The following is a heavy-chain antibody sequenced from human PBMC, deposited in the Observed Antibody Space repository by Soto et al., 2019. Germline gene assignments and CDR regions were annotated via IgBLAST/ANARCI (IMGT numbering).Heavy chain of an antibody. CDR2: MHPSGGTT. CDR3: ARDGYSGSAGDY. D-gene: IGHD5-12*01. CDR1: GYTLTSYY. J-gene: IGHJ4*02. Sequence: QVQLVQSGAEVKKPGASVSVSCEASGYTLTSYYVNWVRQAPGQGLEWMGIMHPSGGTTNLAQKFQGRVRMTSDTSTSPVYMELSSLRFDDAAVYYCARDGYSGSAGDYWGQGTLVTVSS. V-gene: IGHV1-46*01.